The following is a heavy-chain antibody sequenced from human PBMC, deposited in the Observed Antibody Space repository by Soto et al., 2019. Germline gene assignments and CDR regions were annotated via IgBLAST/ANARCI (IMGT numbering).Heavy chain of an antibody. CDR2: ISYDGSNK. CDR1: GFTFSSYG. D-gene: IGHD6-19*01. CDR3: AKAQWLAFDY. V-gene: IGHV3-30*18. J-gene: IGHJ4*02. Sequence: QVQLVESGGGVVQPGRSLRLSCAASGFTFSSYGMHWVRQAPGKGLEWVAVISYDGSNKYYADSVKGRFTISRDNSKNTLYLQMNSLRAEDTAVYYCAKAQWLAFDYWCQGTLVTVSS.